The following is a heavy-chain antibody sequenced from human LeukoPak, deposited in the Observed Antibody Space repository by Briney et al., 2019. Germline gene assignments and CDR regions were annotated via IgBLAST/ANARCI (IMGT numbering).Heavy chain of an antibody. D-gene: IGHD1-26*01. CDR3: ARDNSVGDNAWWFDP. CDR1: GYTFTSYY. J-gene: IGHJ5*02. V-gene: IGHV1-46*01. Sequence: ASVKVSCKASGYTFTSYYMHWVRQAPGQGLEWMGIINPSGGSTSYAQKFQGRVTMTRDTSTSTGYMELSSLRSEDTAIYYCARDNSVGDNAWWFDPWGQGTLVTVSS. CDR2: INPSGGST.